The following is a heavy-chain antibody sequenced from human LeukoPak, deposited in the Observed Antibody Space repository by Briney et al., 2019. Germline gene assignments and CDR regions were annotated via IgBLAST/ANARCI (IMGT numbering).Heavy chain of an antibody. D-gene: IGHD5-18*01. V-gene: IGHV3-30-3*01. CDR3: ARDGYGLDTPMVSTIFDY. CDR2: ISYDGSNK. Sequence: PGGSLRLSCAASGFTFSSSAMHWVRQAPGKGLEWVAVISYDGSNKYYAGSVKGRFTISRDNSKNTLYLQINSLRAEDTAVYYCARDGYGLDTPMVSTIFDYWGQGTLVTVSS. J-gene: IGHJ4*02. CDR1: GFTFSSSA.